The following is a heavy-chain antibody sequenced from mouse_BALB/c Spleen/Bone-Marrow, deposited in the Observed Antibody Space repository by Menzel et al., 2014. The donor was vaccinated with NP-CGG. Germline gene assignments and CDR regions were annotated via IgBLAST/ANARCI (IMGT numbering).Heavy chain of an antibody. Sequence: VHVKQSGPELVKPGASVKISCKASGYSFTGYYVHWVKQSHGNSLDWIGYIYPYNGVSSYNQKFKGKATLTVDKSSSTAYMELRSLTSDDSAVYYCESRGEYFDVWGAGTTVTVSS. CDR1: GYSFTGYY. V-gene: IGHV1-31*01. CDR2: IYPYNGVS. J-gene: IGHJ1*01. CDR3: ESRGEYFDV.